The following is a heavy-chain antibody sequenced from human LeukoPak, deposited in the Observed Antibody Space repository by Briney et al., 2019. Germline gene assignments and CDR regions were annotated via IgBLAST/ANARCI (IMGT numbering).Heavy chain of an antibody. CDR2: INPSGDNT. CDR3: ARGDTVRGNDAFDI. Sequence: GASVKVSCKASGYTFTNNFMHWVRQAPGQGLEWMGIINPSGDNTWYAQKFQGRVTMTRDMATSTDYMEVSSLRSEDTAVYYCARGDTVRGNDAFDIWGQGTMVTVSS. V-gene: IGHV1-46*01. CDR1: GYTFTNNF. J-gene: IGHJ3*02. D-gene: IGHD3-10*01.